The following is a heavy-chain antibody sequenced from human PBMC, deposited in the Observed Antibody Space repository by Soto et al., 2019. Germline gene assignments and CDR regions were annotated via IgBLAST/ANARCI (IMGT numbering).Heavy chain of an antibody. V-gene: IGHV3-21*01. Sequence: EVQLVKSGGGQVKPGGSLRLSCAASGFTFNTYSMNWLRQAQGKGLEWFSSISSTCSYIYYADSVRGRFTISRDNAGNAVYPQMGSMRVGDTAVYYWARDSSPFCTGGTCYLHDAFDIWGQGTMVTVSS. CDR3: ARDSSPFCTGGTCYLHDAFDI. CDR1: GFTFNTYS. CDR2: ISSTCSYI. D-gene: IGHD2-15*01. J-gene: IGHJ3*02.